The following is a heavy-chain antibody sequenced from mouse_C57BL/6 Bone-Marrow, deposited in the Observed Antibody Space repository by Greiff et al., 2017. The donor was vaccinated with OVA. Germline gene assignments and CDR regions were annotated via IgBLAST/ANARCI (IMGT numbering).Heavy chain of an antibody. CDR1: GYTFTSYW. V-gene: IGHV1-64*01. D-gene: IGHD6-1*01. CDR2: IHPNSGST. Sequence: QVQLQQPGAELVKPGASVKLSCKASGYTFTSYWMHWVKQRPGQGLEWIGMIHPNSGSTNYNEKFKSKATLTVDKSSSTAYMQLSSLTSEDSAVYYGAGLAFPYYYAMDYWGQGTSVTVSS. CDR3: AGLAFPYYYAMDY. J-gene: IGHJ4*01.